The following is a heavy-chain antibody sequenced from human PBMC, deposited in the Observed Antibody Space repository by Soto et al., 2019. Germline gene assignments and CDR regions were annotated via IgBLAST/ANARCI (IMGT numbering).Heavy chain of an antibody. Sequence: SETLSLTCAASGYSISSGYYWGWIRQPPGKGLEWIGSIYHSWSTYYNPSLKSPVTISVDTSKNHFSLKLSSVTAADQAVSYCARDQKGYGEGRWLSYYYYYGMDVWGQGTTVTVSS. D-gene: IGHD3-22*01. V-gene: IGHV4-38-2*02. CDR3: ARDQKGYGEGRWLSYYYYYGMDV. CDR2: IYHSWST. J-gene: IGHJ6*02. CDR1: GYSISSGYY.